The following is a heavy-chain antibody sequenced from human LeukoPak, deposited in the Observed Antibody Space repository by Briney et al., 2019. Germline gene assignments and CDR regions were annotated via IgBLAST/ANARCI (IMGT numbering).Heavy chain of an antibody. CDR2: ISGSGGST. CDR3: AKVLAALQELDY. CDR1: GFTFRSYA. D-gene: IGHD6-6*01. V-gene: IGHV3-23*01. Sequence: GGSLRLSCAASGFTFRSYAMSGVRQAPGRGREGVSAISGSGGSTYYADSVKGRFTISRDNSKTTLYLQMNSLRAEDTAVYYCAKVLAALQELDYWGQGTLVTVSS. J-gene: IGHJ4*02.